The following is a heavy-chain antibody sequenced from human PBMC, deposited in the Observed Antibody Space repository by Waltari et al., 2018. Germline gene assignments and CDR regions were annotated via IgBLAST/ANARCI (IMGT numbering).Heavy chain of an antibody. J-gene: IGHJ4*02. CDR1: GFTFSSYW. D-gene: IGHD4-17*01. CDR3: ARDYGDYVFSY. V-gene: IGHV3-7*01. Sequence: EVQLVESGGGLVQPGGSLRLSCAASGFTFSSYWMSWVRQAPGKGLEWVANIKQDGSEKYYVDSVKGRITISRDNAKNSLYLQMNSLRAEDTAVYYCARDYGDYVFSYWGQGTLVTVSS. CDR2: IKQDGSEK.